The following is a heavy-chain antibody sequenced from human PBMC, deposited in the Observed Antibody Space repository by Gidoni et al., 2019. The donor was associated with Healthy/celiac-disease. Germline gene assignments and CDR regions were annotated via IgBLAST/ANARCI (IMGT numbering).Heavy chain of an antibody. CDR2: INPSGGST. CDR1: GYTFTSYY. Sequence: QVQLVQSGAEVKKPGASVKVSCKASGYTFTSYYMHWVRPAPGQGLEWMGIINPSGGSTSYAQKFQGRVTMTRDTSTSTVYMELSSLRSEDTAVYYCARDTVVVVPAAIRGRQAYYYYGMDVWGQGTTVTVSS. J-gene: IGHJ6*02. D-gene: IGHD2-2*02. V-gene: IGHV1-46*01. CDR3: ARDTVVVVPAAIRGRQAYYYYGMDV.